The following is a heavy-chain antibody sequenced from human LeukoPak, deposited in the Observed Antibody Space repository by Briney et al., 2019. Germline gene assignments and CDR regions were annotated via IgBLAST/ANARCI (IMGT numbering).Heavy chain of an antibody. CDR3: ANLPGDLVVAAAGTGYYYYYGMDV. D-gene: IGHD6-13*01. CDR2: ISGSGGST. Sequence: GGSLRLPCAASGFTFGSYAMSWVRQAPGKGLEWVSAISGSGGSTYYADSVKGRFTISRDNSKNTLYLQMNSLRAEDTAVYYCANLPGDLVVAAAGTGYYYYYGMDVWGQGTTVTVSS. V-gene: IGHV3-23*01. CDR1: GFTFGSYA. J-gene: IGHJ6*02.